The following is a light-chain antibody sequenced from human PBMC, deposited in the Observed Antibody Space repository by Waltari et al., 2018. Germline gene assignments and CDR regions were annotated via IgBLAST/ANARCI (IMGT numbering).Light chain of an antibody. J-gene: IGLJ3*02. CDR2: VHSDGSH. CDR3: QTGGHGTWV. CDR1: SGHSSNV. Sequence: QLVLTQSPSASASLGASVKLTCTLSSGHSSNVVAWNQQQPEKGPRDLMKVHSDGSHSKGDDIPDRFSGASSGAERYLTISSLQSEDEADYYCQTGGHGTWVFGGGTKLTVL. V-gene: IGLV4-69*01.